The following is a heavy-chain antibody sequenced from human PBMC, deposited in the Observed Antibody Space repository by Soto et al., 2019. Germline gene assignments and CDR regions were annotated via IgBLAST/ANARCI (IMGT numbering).Heavy chain of an antibody. CDR3: ARGQYSYGYDYCYGMDV. V-gene: IGHV4-59*01. Sequence: PSETLSLTCTVSGGSISSYYWSWIRQPPGKGLEWIGYIYYSGSTNYNPSLKSRVTISVDTSKNQFSLKLSSVTAADTAAYYCARGQYSYGYDYCYGMDVWGQGTTVTVS. CDR2: IYYSGST. J-gene: IGHJ6*02. D-gene: IGHD5-18*01. CDR1: GGSISSYY.